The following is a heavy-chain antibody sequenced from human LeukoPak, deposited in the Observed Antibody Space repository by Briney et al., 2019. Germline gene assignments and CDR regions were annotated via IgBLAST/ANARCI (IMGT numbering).Heavy chain of an antibody. CDR2: INPNSGGT. V-gene: IGHV1-2*02. CDR1: GYTFTGYY. CDR3: ASGPPRYDSSGYYLADAFDI. D-gene: IGHD3-22*01. J-gene: IGHJ3*02. Sequence: ASVKVSCKASGYTFTGYYMHWVRQAPGQGLEWMGWINPNSGGTNYAQKFQGRVTMTRDTSISTAYMELSRLRSDDTAVYYCASGPPRYDSSGYYLADAFDIWGQGTMVTVSS.